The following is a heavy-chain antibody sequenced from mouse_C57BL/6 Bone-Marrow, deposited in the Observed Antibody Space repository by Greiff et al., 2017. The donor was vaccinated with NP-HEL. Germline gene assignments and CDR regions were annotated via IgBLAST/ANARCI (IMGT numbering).Heavy chain of an antibody. J-gene: IGHJ1*03. Sequence: QVQLQQSGAELVRPGASVKLSCKASGYTFTDYYINWVKQRPGQGLEWIARIYPGSGNTYYNEKFKGKATLTAEKSSSTAYMQLSSLTSEDSAVYFCARGGYYFWYFDVWGTGTTVTVSS. CDR3: ARGGYYFWYFDV. CDR1: GYTFTDYY. V-gene: IGHV1-76*01. D-gene: IGHD2-3*01. CDR2: IYPGSGNT.